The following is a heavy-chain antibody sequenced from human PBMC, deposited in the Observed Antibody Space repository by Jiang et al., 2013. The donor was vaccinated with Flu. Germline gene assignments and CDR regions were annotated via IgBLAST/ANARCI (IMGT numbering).Heavy chain of an antibody. D-gene: IGHD3-9*01. Sequence: QLVESGGGVVQPGGSLRLSCAASGFTFSKSDMSWVRQAPGKGLEWVSYISGSSSTVTYADPVKGRFTISRDNAKNTLYLQMNSLRAEDTAVYYCARVMARELRYFDLGWFDLWGQGTPVTVSS. J-gene: IGHJ5*02. CDR1: GFTFSKSD. CDR3: ARVMARELRYFDLGWFDL. V-gene: IGHV3-48*01. CDR2: ISGSSSTV.